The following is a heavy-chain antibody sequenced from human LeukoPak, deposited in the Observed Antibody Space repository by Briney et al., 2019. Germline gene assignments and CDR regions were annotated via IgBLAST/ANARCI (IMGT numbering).Heavy chain of an antibody. CDR1: GGTISSSGSY. CDR2: TYNSWRN. Sequence: SETLSLTCTLSGGTISSSGSYWVWIRQPPGKGLEWIGTTYNSWRNYYNPSLKSRVTISGDTSKNQFSLKVTSVTAADTAVYYCARFSGYIYIYDYWGQGTLVTVSS. CDR3: ARFSGYIYIYDY. J-gene: IGHJ4*02. D-gene: IGHD5-18*01. V-gene: IGHV4-39*01.